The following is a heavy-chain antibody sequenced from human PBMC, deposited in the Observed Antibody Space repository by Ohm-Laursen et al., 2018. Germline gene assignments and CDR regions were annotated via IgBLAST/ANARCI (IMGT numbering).Heavy chain of an antibody. CDR1: GFTFDDYT. J-gene: IGHJ4*02. Sequence: SLRLSCTALGFTFDDYTMHWVRHAPGKGLEWVSGITSDSGSTDYADSVRGRFSISRDNAKNSVYLQMNSLRAEDTAIYYCARDPIDNNGYNPDYWGQGTLVTVSS. CDR3: ARDPIDNNGYNPDY. CDR2: ITSDSGST. D-gene: IGHD1-14*01. V-gene: IGHV3-9*01.